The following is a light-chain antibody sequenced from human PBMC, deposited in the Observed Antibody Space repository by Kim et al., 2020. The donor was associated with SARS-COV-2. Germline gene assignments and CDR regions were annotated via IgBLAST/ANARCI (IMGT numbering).Light chain of an antibody. CDR3: AAWDGSLNGVV. CDR1: NSNIGSNT. CDR2: SND. Sequence: QSVLTQPPSASGTPGQGVTISCSGSNSNIGSNTVNWYQHLAGTAPKLLIYSNDQRPSGVPDRISGSKSGTSASLAISGLQSEDEADYYCAAWDGSLNGVVFGGGTQLTVL. V-gene: IGLV1-44*01. J-gene: IGLJ2*01.